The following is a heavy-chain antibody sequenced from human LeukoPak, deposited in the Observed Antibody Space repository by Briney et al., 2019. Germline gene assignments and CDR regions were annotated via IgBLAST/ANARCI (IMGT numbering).Heavy chain of an antibody. CDR1: GGSLISHY. CDR3: VRDNGSRDGSTSPNYYYGMDV. Sequence: SETLSLTCTVSGGSLISHYWSWLRQPPGKGLECIRKIYYSGTAKYNPSLKSRVTISVDPAKNQFSLRLASVTAADTAVYFCVRDNGSRDGSTSPNYYYGMDVWGQGTTVTVSS. V-gene: IGHV4-59*11. CDR2: IYYSGTA. D-gene: IGHD6-6*01. J-gene: IGHJ6*02.